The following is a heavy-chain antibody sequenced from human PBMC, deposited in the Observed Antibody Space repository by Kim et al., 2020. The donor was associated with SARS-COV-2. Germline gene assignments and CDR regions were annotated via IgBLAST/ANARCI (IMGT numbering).Heavy chain of an antibody. Sequence: GGSLRLSCAASGFTFSSYAMHWVRQAPGKGLEWVAVISYDGSNKYYADSVKGRFTISRDNSKNTLYLQMNSLRAEDTAVYYCVRERGYSSSWFRPEILYYFDYWGQGTLVTVSS. J-gene: IGHJ4*02. CDR3: VRERGYSSSWFRPEILYYFDY. V-gene: IGHV3-30*04. CDR1: GFTFSSYA. D-gene: IGHD6-13*01. CDR2: ISYDGSNK.